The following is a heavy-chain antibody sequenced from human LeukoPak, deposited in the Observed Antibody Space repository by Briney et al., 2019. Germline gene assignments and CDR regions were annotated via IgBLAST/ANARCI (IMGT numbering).Heavy chain of an antibody. CDR3: VRPSNYIAPGGPIDY. Sequence: SETLSLTCTVSGGSINTYYWSWIRQPPGKGLEWIGYIYFSGSTNYNPSLKSRVTISVDTSKNQFSLKLSSVTAADTAVYYCVRPSNYIAPGGPIDYWGQGTLVTVSS. V-gene: IGHV4-59*08. CDR2: IYFSGST. CDR1: GGSINTYY. J-gene: IGHJ4*02. D-gene: IGHD6-13*01.